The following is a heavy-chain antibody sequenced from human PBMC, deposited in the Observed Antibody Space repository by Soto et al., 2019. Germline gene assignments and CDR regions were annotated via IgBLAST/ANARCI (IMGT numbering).Heavy chain of an antibody. CDR2: IYYSGNT. D-gene: IGHD3-10*01. CDR3: ARQVPGPYGSGSYFDY. J-gene: IGHJ4*02. Sequence: SETLSLTCPVSGDSISSGDYYWSLIRQPPGKGLEWIGCIYYSGNTYYNPSLKRRFSISVDTSKNQFSLKLSSVTAADTAVYYCARQVPGPYGSGSYFDYWGQGTLVTVS. CDR1: GDSISSGDYY. V-gene: IGHV4-30-4*01.